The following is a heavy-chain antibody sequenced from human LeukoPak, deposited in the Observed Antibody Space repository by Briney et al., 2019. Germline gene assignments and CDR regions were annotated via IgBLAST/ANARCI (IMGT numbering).Heavy chain of an antibody. CDR3: ARGYYYDSSGYYYYYYYGVDV. D-gene: IGHD3-22*01. CDR1: GGTFSSYA. J-gene: IGHJ6*02. Sequence: GASVTVSCKASGGTFSSYAISWVRQAPGQGLEWMGRIIPILGIANYAQKFQGRVTITADKSTSTAYMELSSLRSEDTAVYYCARGYYYDSSGYYYYYYYGVDVWGQGTTVTVSS. V-gene: IGHV1-69*04. CDR2: IIPILGIA.